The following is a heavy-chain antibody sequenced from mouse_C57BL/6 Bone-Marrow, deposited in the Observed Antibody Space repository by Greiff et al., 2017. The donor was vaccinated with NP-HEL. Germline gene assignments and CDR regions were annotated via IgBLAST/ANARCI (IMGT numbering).Heavy chain of an antibody. CDR1: GYTFTDYY. J-gene: IGHJ2*01. D-gene: IGHD1-1*01. CDR3: ARWDYGSRYGNYFDY. V-gene: IGHV1-26*01. Sequence: EVQLQQSGPELVKPGASVKISCKASGYTFTDYYMNWVKQSHGKSLEWIGDINPNNGGTSYNQKFKGKATLTVDKSSSTAYMELRSLTSEDSAVYYFARWDYGSRYGNYFDYWGQGTTLTVSS. CDR2: INPNNGGT.